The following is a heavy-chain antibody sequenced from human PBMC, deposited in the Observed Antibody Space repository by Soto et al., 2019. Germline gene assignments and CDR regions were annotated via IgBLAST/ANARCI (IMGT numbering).Heavy chain of an antibody. CDR1: GFTFSSYA. Sequence: GGSLRLSCAASGFTFSSYAMSWVRQAPGKGLEWVSSISSSSSYIYYADSVKGRFTISRDNAKNSLYLQMNSLRAEDTAVYYCARETVAGNSWFDPWGQGTLVTVSS. J-gene: IGHJ5*02. D-gene: IGHD6-19*01. V-gene: IGHV3-21*01. CDR2: ISSSSSYI. CDR3: ARETVAGNSWFDP.